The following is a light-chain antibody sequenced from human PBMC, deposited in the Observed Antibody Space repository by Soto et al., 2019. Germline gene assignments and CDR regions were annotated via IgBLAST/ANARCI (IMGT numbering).Light chain of an antibody. V-gene: IGKV3-15*01. CDR1: QGIGAT. J-gene: IGKJ4*01. CDR3: QPYNNWPLT. CDR2: DTS. Sequence: VITQSPATLCVSPGEGATLSCRARQGIGATLAWYQHKPGQTPSLLIYDTSTRATGVPTRFSGSRSGAEFTLTINSLQSEDFAVYYCQPYNNWPLTFGGGTKVDIK.